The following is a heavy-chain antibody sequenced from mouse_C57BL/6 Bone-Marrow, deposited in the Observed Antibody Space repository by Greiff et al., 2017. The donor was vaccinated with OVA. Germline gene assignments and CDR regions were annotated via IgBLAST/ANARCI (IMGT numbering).Heavy chain of an antibody. CDR3: ASRSSPYWYFDV. V-gene: IGHV2-2*01. CDR2: IWSGGST. CDR1: GFSLTSYG. Sequence: VKLQESGPGLVQPSQSLSITCTVSGFSLTSYGVHWVRQSPGKGLEWLGVIWSGGSTDYNAAFISRLSISKDNSKSQVFFKMNSLQADDTAIYYCASRSSPYWYFDVWGTGTTVTVSS. J-gene: IGHJ1*03. D-gene: IGHD1-1*01.